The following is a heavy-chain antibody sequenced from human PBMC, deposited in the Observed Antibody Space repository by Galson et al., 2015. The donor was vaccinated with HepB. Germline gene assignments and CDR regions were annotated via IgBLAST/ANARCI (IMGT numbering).Heavy chain of an antibody. J-gene: IGHJ4*02. D-gene: IGHD6-6*01. CDR1: GGSISSSSYY. CDR2: IYYSGSS. Sequence: SETLSLTCPVSGGSISSSSYYWGWIRQPPGKGLEWIGSIYYSGSSYYNPSLKSRVTITVDTSKKQFSLKLSSVTAADTALYYCARGLLAARSALNYWGQGTLVTVSS. CDR3: ARGLLAARSALNY. V-gene: IGHV4-39*07.